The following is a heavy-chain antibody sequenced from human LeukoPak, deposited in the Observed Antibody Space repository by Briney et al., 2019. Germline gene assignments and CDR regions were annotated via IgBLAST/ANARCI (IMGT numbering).Heavy chain of an antibody. Sequence: ASVKVSCKASGYTFTDYYMHWVRQAPGQGLEWMGWINPHSGGTDHAQKFQGRVTMTRDTSISTAYMKLSRLRSDDTAVYYCARAYYDFWSGYYIAFDIWGQGTMVTVSS. CDR3: ARAYYDFWSGYYIAFDI. V-gene: IGHV1-2*02. J-gene: IGHJ3*02. CDR2: INPHSGGT. CDR1: GYTFTDYY. D-gene: IGHD3-3*01.